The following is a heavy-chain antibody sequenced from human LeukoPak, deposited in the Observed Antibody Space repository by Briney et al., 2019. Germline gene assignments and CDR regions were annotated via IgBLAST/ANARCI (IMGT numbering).Heavy chain of an antibody. CDR3: ARGRQAETGTQYFDY. V-gene: IGHV4-4*07. D-gene: IGHD6-13*01. CDR2: IYSSGST. CDR1: GGPISSYY. J-gene: IGHJ4*02. Sequence: PSETLSLTCTVSGGPISSYYWSWIRQPAGKGLEWIGRIYSSGSTNYNPSLKSRVTVSVDTSKNQFSLKLSSVTAADTAVYYCARGRQAETGTQYFDYWGQGTLVTVSS.